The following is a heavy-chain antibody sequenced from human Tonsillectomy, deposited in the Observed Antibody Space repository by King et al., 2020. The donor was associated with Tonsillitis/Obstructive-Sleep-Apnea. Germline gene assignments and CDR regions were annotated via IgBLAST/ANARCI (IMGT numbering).Heavy chain of an antibody. Sequence: VQLVESGGGLVQSGRSLRLSCTASGFTFGDYAMSWVRQAPGEGLEWVGFIRSKTYGGTKEYAASVKGTFTITRDDTKSLAYLQMNSLKTEDTAEYYSNKRQEKCRDASEYNNFDCWGQRALVTVSS. V-gene: IGHV3-49*04. CDR1: GFTFGDYA. J-gene: IGHJ4*02. D-gene: IGHD1-1*01. CDR3: NKRQEKCRDASEYNNFDC. CDR2: IRSKTYGGTK.